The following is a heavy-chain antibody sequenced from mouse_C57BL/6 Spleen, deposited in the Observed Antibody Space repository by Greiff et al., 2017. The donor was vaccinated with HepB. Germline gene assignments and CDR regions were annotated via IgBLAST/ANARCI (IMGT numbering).Heavy chain of an antibody. CDR1: GYTFTEYT. J-gene: IGHJ1*03. V-gene: IGHV1-62-2*01. D-gene: IGHD1-1*01. CDR3: ARHEEIFYYGSLWYFDV. Sequence: VKLQESGAELVKPGASVKLSCKASGYTFTEYTIHWVKQRSGQGLEWIGWFYPGSGSIKYNEKFKDKATLTADKSSSTVYMELSRLTSEDSAVYFCARHEEIFYYGSLWYFDVWGTGTTVTVSS. CDR2: FYPGSGSI.